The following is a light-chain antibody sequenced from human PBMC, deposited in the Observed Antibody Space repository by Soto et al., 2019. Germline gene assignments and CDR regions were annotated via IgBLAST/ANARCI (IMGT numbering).Light chain of an antibody. V-gene: IGKV3-15*01. CDR1: QSVSSD. J-gene: IGKJ1*01. Sequence: EIVMTQSLATLSVSPGERATLSCRASQSVSSDLAWYQHKPGQSPRLLIYGASTRATGIPARFSGRGSGTEFTLTISSLPSVDFAVYYCQQYDNLHQTFGQGTKVDIK. CDR3: QQYDNLHQT. CDR2: GAS.